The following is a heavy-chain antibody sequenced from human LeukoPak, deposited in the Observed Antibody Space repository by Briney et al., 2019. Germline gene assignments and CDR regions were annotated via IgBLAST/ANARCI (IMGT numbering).Heavy chain of an antibody. CDR1: GFTFSSYG. Sequence: GGSLRLSCAASGFTFSSYGMHWVRQAPGKGLEWVAVISYDGSNKYYADSVKGRFTISRDNSKNTLYLQMNSLRAEDTAVYYCAKDISGSYYSPLDYWGQGTLVTVSS. CDR2: ISYDGSNK. D-gene: IGHD1-26*01. J-gene: IGHJ4*02. V-gene: IGHV3-30*18. CDR3: AKDISGSYYSPLDY.